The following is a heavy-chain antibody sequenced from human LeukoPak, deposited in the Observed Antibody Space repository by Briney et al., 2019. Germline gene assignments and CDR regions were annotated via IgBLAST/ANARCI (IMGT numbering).Heavy chain of an antibody. CDR3: ARLAGIAAAGTPHFDY. D-gene: IGHD6-13*01. CDR2: VYFTGST. Sequence: SETLSLTCTVSGDSVGSTGVYWGWVRQPPGRGLEWIGSVYFTGSTYYNPSLTSRVTISVDTSKNHFSLTLSSVTAADTAVYYCARLAGIAAAGTPHFDYWGQGTLVTVSS. CDR1: GDSVGSTGVY. V-gene: IGHV4-39*07. J-gene: IGHJ4*02.